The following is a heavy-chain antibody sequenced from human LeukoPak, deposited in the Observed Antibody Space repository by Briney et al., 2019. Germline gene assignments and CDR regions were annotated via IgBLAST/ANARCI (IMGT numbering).Heavy chain of an antibody. D-gene: IGHD3-9*01. V-gene: IGHV1-8*01. Sequence: GASVKVSCKASGYTFTSYDINWVRQATGQGLEWMGWMNPNSGNTGYAQKFQGRVTMTRNTSISTAYTELSSLRSEDTAVYYCARGSDILTGSGYWGQGTLVTVSS. CDR2: MNPNSGNT. CDR3: ARGSDILTGSGY. J-gene: IGHJ4*02. CDR1: GYTFTSYD.